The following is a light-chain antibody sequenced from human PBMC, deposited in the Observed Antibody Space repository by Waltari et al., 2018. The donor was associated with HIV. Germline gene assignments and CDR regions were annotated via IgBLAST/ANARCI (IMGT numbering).Light chain of an antibody. CDR1: NIGSKS. J-gene: IGLJ3*02. Sequence: SYVLTQPPSVSVAPGQTARVTCGGNNIGSKSVHWYQVKPGQAPVLVVYDDSDRPSGIPERFSGSNSGNTATLTISRVEAGDEADYYCQVWDTGGDHPEWVFGGGIKLTVL. CDR3: QVWDTGGDHPEWV. V-gene: IGLV3-21*02. CDR2: DDS.